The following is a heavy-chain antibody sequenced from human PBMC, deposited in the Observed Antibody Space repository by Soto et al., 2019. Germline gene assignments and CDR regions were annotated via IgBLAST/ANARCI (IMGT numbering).Heavy chain of an antibody. CDR3: ARDLLPPLTYYYDSSDPTRRSGTYGMDV. D-gene: IGHD3-22*01. CDR1: GFTFSTYS. J-gene: IGHJ6*02. Sequence: PGGSLRLSCAASGFTFSTYSMNWVRQAPGKGLEWVSVIYSGGSTYYADSVKGRFTISRDNAKNSLYLQMNSLRAEDTAVYYCARDLLPPLTYYYDSSDPTRRSGTYGMDVWGQGTTVTVSS. CDR2: IYSGGST. V-gene: IGHV3-66*01.